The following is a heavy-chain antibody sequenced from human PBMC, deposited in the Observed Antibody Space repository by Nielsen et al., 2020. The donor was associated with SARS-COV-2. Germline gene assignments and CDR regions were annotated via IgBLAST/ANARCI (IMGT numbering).Heavy chain of an antibody. J-gene: IGHJ4*02. CDR2: IYYSGST. CDR1: GGSISSSSYY. D-gene: IGHD3-22*01. Sequence: SETLSLTCTVSGGSISSSSYYWGWIRQPPGKGLEWIGSIYYSGSTYYNPSLKSRVTISVDTSKNQFSPKLSSVTAADTAVYYCARQYYYDSSGYPEGPDYWGQGTLVTVSS. V-gene: IGHV4-39*01. CDR3: ARQYYYDSSGYPEGPDY.